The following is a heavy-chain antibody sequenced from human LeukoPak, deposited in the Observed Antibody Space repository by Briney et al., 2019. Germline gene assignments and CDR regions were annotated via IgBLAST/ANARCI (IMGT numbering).Heavy chain of an antibody. CDR1: GFTFSTYA. V-gene: IGHV3-23*01. CDR3: ARSTIVAAGTGPFDI. D-gene: IGHD6-13*01. CDR2: ISGGGGST. J-gene: IGHJ3*02. Sequence: GGSLRLSCAASGFTFSTYAMSWVRQAPGKVLEWVSSISGGGGSTNYAGSVMGRFTISRDNSKSTLYLQMNSLRAEDTAVYYCARSTIVAAGTGPFDIWGQGTMVTVSS.